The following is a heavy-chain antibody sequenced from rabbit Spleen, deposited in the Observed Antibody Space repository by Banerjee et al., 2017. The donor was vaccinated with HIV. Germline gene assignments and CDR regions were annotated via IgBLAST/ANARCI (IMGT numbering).Heavy chain of an antibody. CDR3: ARDTGSSFSSYGMDL. V-gene: IGHV1S45*01. D-gene: IGHD8-1*01. CDR1: GIDFGSSSW. CDR2: IYVGDGSP. J-gene: IGHJ6*01. Sequence: QQQLEESGGGLVKPGGTLTLTCKASGIDFGSSSWICWVRQAPGKGPEWIACIYVGDGSPYYASWVNGRFTISKTSSTTVTLQLNSLTAADTATYFCARDTGSSFSSYGMDLWGPGTLVTVS.